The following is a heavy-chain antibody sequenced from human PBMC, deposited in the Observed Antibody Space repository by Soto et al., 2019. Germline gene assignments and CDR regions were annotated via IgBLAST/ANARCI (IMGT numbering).Heavy chain of an antibody. Sequence: SETLSLTCAVSGYSISSGYYWGWIRQPPGKGLEWIGSIYHSGSTYYNPSLKSRVTISVDTSKNQFSLKLSSVTAADTAVYYCARDADQTYYYGSEPLDPWGQGTLVTVSS. CDR1: GYSISSGYY. V-gene: IGHV4-38-2*02. CDR3: ARDADQTYYYGSEPLDP. J-gene: IGHJ5*02. CDR2: IYHSGST. D-gene: IGHD3-10*01.